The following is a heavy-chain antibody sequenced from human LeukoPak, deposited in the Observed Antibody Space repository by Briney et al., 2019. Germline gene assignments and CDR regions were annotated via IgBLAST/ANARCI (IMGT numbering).Heavy chain of an antibody. J-gene: IGHJ4*02. CDR2: IKQDGSEK. CDR3: ARDQMSGDSDY. Sequence: GGSLRLSCAASGFTFSSYWMSWVRQAPGKGLEWVANIKQDGSEKYYVDSVKGRFTISRDNAKISLSLQMKSLRAEHTAAYYCARDQMSGDSDYWGQGTLVTVSS. D-gene: IGHD4-17*01. V-gene: IGHV3-7*01. CDR1: GFTFSSYW.